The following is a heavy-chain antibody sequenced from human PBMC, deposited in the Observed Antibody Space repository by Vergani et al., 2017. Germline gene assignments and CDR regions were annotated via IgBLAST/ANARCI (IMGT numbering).Heavy chain of an antibody. V-gene: IGHV3-23*01. CDR3: AGGGWLYCFDY. D-gene: IGHD6-19*01. CDR2: ISGSGGST. CDR1: GFTFSSYA. Sequence: EVQLLESGGGLVQPGGSLRLSCAASGFTFSSYAMSWVRQAPGKGLEWVSVISGSGGSTYYADSVKGRFTISRDNSKNTLYLQMNGLRAEDTAVYYCAGGGWLYCFDYWGQGTLVTVSS. J-gene: IGHJ4*02.